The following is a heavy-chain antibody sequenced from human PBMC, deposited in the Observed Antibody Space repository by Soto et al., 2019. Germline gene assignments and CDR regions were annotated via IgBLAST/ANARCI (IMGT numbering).Heavy chain of an antibody. D-gene: IGHD3-9*01. V-gene: IGHV1-69*01. J-gene: IGHJ6*02. CDR2: IIPIFGTA. CDR1: GGTFSSYA. Sequence: QVQLVQSGAEVKKPGSSVKVSCKASGGTFSSYAISWVRQAPGQGLEWMGGIIPIFGTANYAQKFQGRVTITADESTSTAYMELSSLRSEDTAVYYCARTSYYDILTGYALGHYYYYYGMDVWGQGTTVTVAS. CDR3: ARTSYYDILTGYALGHYYYYYGMDV.